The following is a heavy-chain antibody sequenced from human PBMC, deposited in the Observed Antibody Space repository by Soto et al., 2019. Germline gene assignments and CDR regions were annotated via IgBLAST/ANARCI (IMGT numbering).Heavy chain of an antibody. J-gene: IGHJ3*02. V-gene: IGHV4-39*01. D-gene: IGHD4-17*01. CDR2: IYSSVST. CDR1: GGSISSRSYY. CDR3: ARPGVRLRWRYAFDI. Sequence: QLQLQESGPGLVKPSETLSLTCTVSGGSISSRSYYWGWIRQPPGKGLEWIGRIYSSVSTYYNPSLKSRVPISVDTSKNQYSLELSSVTAADTAVYYCARPGVRLRWRYAFDIWGQGTMVTVSS.